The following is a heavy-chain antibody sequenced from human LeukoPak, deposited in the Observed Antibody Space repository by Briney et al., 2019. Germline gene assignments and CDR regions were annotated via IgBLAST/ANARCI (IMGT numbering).Heavy chain of an antibody. V-gene: IGHV1-2*02. J-gene: IGHJ4*02. D-gene: IGHD4-17*01. CDR2: INPNSGGT. CDR3: ARDREDDYGDYFRGGRIGTIDY. CDR1: GYTFTGYY. Sequence: GASVKVSCKASGYTFTGYYMHWVRQAPGQGLEWMGWINPNSGGTNYAQKFQGRVTMTRDTSISTAYMELSRLRSDDTAVYYCARDREDDYGDYFRGGRIGTIDYWGQGTLVTVSS.